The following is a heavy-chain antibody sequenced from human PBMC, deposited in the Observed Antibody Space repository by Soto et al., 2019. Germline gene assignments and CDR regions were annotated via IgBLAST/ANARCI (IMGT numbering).Heavy chain of an antibody. J-gene: IGHJ6*02. CDR1: GYSISSGYY. CDR3: ATPPFYYADSGRMDV. V-gene: IGHV4-38-2*01. CDR2: IFHSGTT. D-gene: IGHD3-22*01. Sequence: PSETLSLTCAVSGYSISSGYYWGWIRQPPGKGLEWIGSIFHSGTTYYNPSLKSRVTMSVDTSKNQFSLELSSVTAADTAVYYCATPPFYYADSGRMDVWGQGTTVTVSS.